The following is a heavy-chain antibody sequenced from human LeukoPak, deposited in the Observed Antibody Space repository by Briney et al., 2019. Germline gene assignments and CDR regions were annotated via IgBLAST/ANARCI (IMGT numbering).Heavy chain of an antibody. V-gene: IGHV3-21*01. D-gene: IGHD4-23*01. CDR3: AGDKELDYGGNWHDAFDI. J-gene: IGHJ3*02. CDR1: GFTFSSYA. CDR2: ISSSSRYI. Sequence: PGRSLRLSCAASGFTFSSYAMRWVRQAPGKGLEWVSSISSSSRYIYYADSVKGRFTISRDNAKNSLYLQMNSLRAEDTAVYYCAGDKELDYGGNWHDAFDIWGQGTMVTVSS.